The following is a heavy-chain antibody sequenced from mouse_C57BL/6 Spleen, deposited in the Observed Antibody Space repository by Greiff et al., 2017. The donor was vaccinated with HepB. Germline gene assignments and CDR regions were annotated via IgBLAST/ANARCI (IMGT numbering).Heavy chain of an antibody. CDR3: ARSYYYGSSSHYFDY. J-gene: IGHJ2*01. CDR1: GFTFTDYY. Sequence: EVMLVESGGGLVQPGGSLSLSCAASGFTFTDYYMSWVRQPPGKALEWLGFIRNKANGYTTEYSASVKGRFTISRDNSQSILYLQMNALRAEDSATYYCARSYYYGSSSHYFDYWGQGTTLTVSS. V-gene: IGHV7-3*01. D-gene: IGHD1-1*01. CDR2: IRNKANGYTT.